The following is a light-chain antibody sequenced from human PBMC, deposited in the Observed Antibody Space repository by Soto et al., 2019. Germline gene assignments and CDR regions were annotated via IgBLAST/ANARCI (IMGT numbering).Light chain of an antibody. Sequence: SYELTQAPSVSVAPGQTATITCGGDNIGGKSVHWYQQKPGQAPILVVDDDRDRPSGIPERFSGSILGDKAALTITGAQADDDSYYYCLLYLGGGIWVFGGGTKLTVL. V-gene: IGLV3-21*02. CDR2: DDR. J-gene: IGLJ3*02. CDR3: LLYLGGGIWV. CDR1: NIGGKS.